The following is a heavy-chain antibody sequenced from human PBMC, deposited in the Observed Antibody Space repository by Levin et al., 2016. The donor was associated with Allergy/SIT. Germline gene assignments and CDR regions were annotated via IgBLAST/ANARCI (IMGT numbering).Heavy chain of an antibody. J-gene: IGHJ4*02. CDR3: ARGRGAARPKYYFDY. Sequence: WVRQAPGQGLEWMGWINPNSGGTNYAQKFQGRVTMTRDTSISTAYMELSRLRSDDTAVYYCARGRGAARPKYYFDYWGQGTLVTVSS. V-gene: IGHV1-2*02. CDR2: INPNSGGT. D-gene: IGHD6-6*01.